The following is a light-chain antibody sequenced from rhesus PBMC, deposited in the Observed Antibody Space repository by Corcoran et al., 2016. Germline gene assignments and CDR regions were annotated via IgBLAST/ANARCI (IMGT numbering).Light chain of an antibody. V-gene: IGKV3-53*02. J-gene: IGKJ2*01. CDR2: GAA. CDR1: QSVSSS. Sequence: QVILTQSPATLSLSPGERATPSCRASQSVSSSLAWSQQKPGHAPTRPIYGAANRATGIPDRFSGSGSGTEFTLTIRILEPGDFAVYYCTKYRSTPYSFGQATKVEIK. CDR3: TKYRSTPYS.